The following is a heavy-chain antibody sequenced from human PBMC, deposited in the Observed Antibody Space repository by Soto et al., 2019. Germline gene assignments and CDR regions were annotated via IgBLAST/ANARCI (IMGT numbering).Heavy chain of an antibody. D-gene: IGHD3-10*01. CDR1: GFSLTTSGVG. CDR3: ARSIIVTLGNCFDT. CDR2: IYWNDDK. J-gene: IGHJ5*02. V-gene: IGHV2-5*01. Sequence: QITLKASGPTLVKSTQPLTLTCTFSGFSLTTSGVGVGWIRQPPGKALEWLALIYWNDDKRYSPSLKSRLTIRKDTSKNQVVLTLTDVDPLDRGTYYFARSIIVTLGNCFDTCGQGTLVTVSS.